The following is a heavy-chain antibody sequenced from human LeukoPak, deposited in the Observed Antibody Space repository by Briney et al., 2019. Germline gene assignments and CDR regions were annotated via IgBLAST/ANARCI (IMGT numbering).Heavy chain of an antibody. CDR2: IIPILGIA. Sequence: ASVKVSCKASGGTFSSYAISWVRQAPGQGLEWMGRIIPILGIANYAQKFQGRVTITADKSTSTAYMELSSLRSEDTAVYYCARTGGYGSGSYYNWFDPWGQGTLVTVSS. J-gene: IGHJ5*02. CDR1: GGTFSSYA. V-gene: IGHV1-69*04. CDR3: ARTGGYGSGSYYNWFDP. D-gene: IGHD3-10*01.